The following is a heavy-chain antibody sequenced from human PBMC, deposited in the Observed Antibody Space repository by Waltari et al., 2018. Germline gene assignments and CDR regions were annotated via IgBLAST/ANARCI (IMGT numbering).Heavy chain of an antibody. D-gene: IGHD5-12*01. CDR1: GFTFSSYA. V-gene: IGHV3-23*03. J-gene: IGHJ4*02. Sequence: EVQLLESGGGLVQPGGSLRLSCAASGFTFSSYAMSWVRQAPGKGLEWVSVIYSGGRTYYTDALKARCTISRDNSRNTLYLQMNSLRSEDTAVYYCARVGEVATITYFDYWGQGTLVTVSS. CDR3: ARVGEVATITYFDY. CDR2: IYSGGRT.